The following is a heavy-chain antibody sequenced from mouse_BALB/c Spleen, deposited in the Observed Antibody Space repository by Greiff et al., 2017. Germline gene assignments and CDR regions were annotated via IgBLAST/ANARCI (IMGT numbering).Heavy chain of an antibody. V-gene: IGHV5-4*02. CDR3: ARGDYRYEEGYAMDY. D-gene: IGHD2-14*01. CDR2: ISDGGSYT. J-gene: IGHJ4*01. CDR1: GFTFSDYY. Sequence: DVKLVESGGGLVKPGGSLKLSCAASGFTFSDYYMYWVRQTPEKRLEWVATISDGGSYTYYPDSVKGRFTISRDNAKNNLYLQMSSLKSEDTAMYYCARGDYRYEEGYAMDYWGQGTSVTVSS.